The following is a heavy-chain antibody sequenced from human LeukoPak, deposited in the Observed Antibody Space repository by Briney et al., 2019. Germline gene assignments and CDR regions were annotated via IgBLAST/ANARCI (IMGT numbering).Heavy chain of an antibody. CDR2: MRYDGSNK. CDR1: GFTFTTFG. D-gene: IGHD4-23*01. Sequence: GGSLRLSCAASGFTFTTFGMHWVRQAPGKGLEWVAFMRYDGSNKYYADSVKGRFTISRDSSKNTLYLQMNSLRAEDSAVYYCARRAGGYSHPYDYWGQGILVTVSS. V-gene: IGHV3-30*02. J-gene: IGHJ4*02. CDR3: ARRAGGYSHPYDY.